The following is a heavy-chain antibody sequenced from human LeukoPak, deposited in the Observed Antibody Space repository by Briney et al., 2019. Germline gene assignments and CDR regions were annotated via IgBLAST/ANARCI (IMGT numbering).Heavy chain of an antibody. Sequence: SETLSLTCTVSHDSIASYYWSWIRQPPGKGLDWIGFSHVSGNIAYSPSLRSRATMSVDTSKNQVSLKLTSVTAADSAVYYCARHGRHLCGGDSHDYAFDVWGQGTVVTVSS. CDR3: ARHGRHLCGGDSHDYAFDV. J-gene: IGHJ3*01. CDR2: SHVSGNI. CDR1: HDSIASYY. V-gene: IGHV4-59*08. D-gene: IGHD2-21*02.